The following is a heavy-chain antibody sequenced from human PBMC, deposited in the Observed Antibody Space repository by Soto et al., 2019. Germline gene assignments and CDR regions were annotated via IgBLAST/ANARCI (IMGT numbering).Heavy chain of an antibody. D-gene: IGHD5-12*01. Sequence: SETLSLTGAVYGGSFSGYYWSWILQPPGKGLEWIGEINHSGSTNYNPSLKSRVTISVDTSKNQFSLKLSSVTAADTAVYYCARRAGYSAYDYEGGIDYWGQGTLVTVSS. CDR3: ARRAGYSAYDYEGGIDY. V-gene: IGHV4-34*01. CDR1: GGSFSGYY. J-gene: IGHJ4*02. CDR2: INHSGST.